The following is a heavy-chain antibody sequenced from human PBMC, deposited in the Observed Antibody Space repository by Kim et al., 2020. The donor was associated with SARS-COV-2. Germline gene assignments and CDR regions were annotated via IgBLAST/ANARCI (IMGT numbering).Heavy chain of an antibody. CDR3: ARSPTSFWSGYSTYWYFDL. D-gene: IGHD3-3*01. V-gene: IGHV3-66*01. Sequence: GRFTISRDNSKNTLYLQMNSLRAEDTAVYYCARSPTSFWSGYSTYWYFDLWGRGTLVTVSS. J-gene: IGHJ2*01.